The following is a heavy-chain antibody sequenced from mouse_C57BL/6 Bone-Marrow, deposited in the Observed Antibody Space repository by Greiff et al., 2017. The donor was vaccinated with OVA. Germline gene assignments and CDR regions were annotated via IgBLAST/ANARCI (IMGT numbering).Heavy chain of an antibody. D-gene: IGHD1-1*01. CDR2: IRNKANNHAT. Sequence: EVKVEESGGGLVQPGGSMKLSCAASGFTFSDDWMDWVRQSPEKGLEWVADIRNKANNHATYYAESVKGRFTISRDDSKSSVYLQMNSLRAEDTGIYYCTRSDYYYVRFDYWGQGTTLTVSS. CDR3: TRSDYYYVRFDY. V-gene: IGHV6-6*01. CDR1: GFTFSDDW. J-gene: IGHJ2*01.